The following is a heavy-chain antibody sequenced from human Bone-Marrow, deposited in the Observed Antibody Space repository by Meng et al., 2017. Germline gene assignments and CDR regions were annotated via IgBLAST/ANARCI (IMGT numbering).Heavy chain of an antibody. V-gene: IGHV4-34*01. J-gene: IGHJ2*01. CDR1: GGSFSGYY. CDR2: INHSGST. CDR3: ARGRVTTVTTPNWYFDL. Sequence: QGRLLQWGPVPLKPSETLSLHCAVHGGSFSGYYWSWIRQPPGKGLEWIGEINHSGSTNYNPSLKSRVTISVDTSKNQFSLKLSSVTAADTAVYYCARGRVTTVTTPNWYFDLWGRGTLVTVSS. D-gene: IGHD4-17*01.